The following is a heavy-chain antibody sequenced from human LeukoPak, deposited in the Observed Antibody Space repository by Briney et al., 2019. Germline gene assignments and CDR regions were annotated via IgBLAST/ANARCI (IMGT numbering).Heavy chain of an antibody. D-gene: IGHD6-13*01. CDR3: ARDSGKYELVRSVDYYYYYMDV. V-gene: IGHV3-30*04. CDR2: ISYDATNK. J-gene: IGHJ6*03. CDR1: GFIFSDYA. Sequence: GGSLRLSCAASGFIFSDYAMHWVRQAPGKGLEWVAVISYDATNKYYADSVKGRFTISRGSSKNTLYLQMNSLRPEDTAVYYCARDSGKYELVRSVDYYYYYMDVWGKGTTVTVSS.